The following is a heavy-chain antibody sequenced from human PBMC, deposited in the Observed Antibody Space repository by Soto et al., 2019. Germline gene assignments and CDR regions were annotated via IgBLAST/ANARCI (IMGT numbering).Heavy chain of an antibody. CDR3: ARGRNGMDV. J-gene: IGHJ6*02. CDR1: GDTFTNYD. CDR2: MNPNSGKT. V-gene: IGHV1-8*01. Sequence: QVQLVQSGAEVKKPGASVKVSCKASGDTFTNYDIKWVRQATGQGLEWMGWMNPNSGKTGYAQKFQGTVTMTRNTSISTAYMELSSLRSVDTAVYYCARGRNGMDVWGQGTTVTVSS.